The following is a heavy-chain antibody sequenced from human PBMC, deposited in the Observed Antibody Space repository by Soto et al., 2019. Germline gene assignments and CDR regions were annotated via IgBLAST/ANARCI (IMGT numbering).Heavy chain of an antibody. CDR3: ARVDIVVVPAAMRNYYYYYMDV. J-gene: IGHJ6*03. V-gene: IGHV4-59*01. Sequence: PSETLFLTCTVSGGSISSYYWSWIRQPPGKGLEWIGYIYYSGSTNYNPSLKSRVTISVDTSKNQFSLKLSSVTAADTAVYYCARVDIVVVPAAMRNYYYYYMDVWGKGTTVTVSS. CDR2: IYYSGST. CDR1: GGSISSYY. D-gene: IGHD2-2*01.